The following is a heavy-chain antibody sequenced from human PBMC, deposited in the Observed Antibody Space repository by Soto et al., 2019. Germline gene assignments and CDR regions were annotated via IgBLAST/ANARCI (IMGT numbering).Heavy chain of an antibody. CDR2: IHLNSGGT. CDR3: ASPCELSYSYFYFFPLDV. V-gene: IGHV1-2*02. D-gene: IGHD2-21*01. Sequence: ASVKVSCKASGYTFTGYYVHWVRQAPGHGLEWLGWIHLNSGGTNYAQSFQGRVTMTRDMSVSTVYMEMTGLSSDDTAVYYCASPCELSYSYFYFFPLDVWGQGTAVTVSS. J-gene: IGHJ6*02. CDR1: GYTFTGYY.